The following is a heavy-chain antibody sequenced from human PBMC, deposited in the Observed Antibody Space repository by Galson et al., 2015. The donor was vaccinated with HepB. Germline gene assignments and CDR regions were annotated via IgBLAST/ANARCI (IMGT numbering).Heavy chain of an antibody. D-gene: IGHD6-19*01. J-gene: IGHJ3*01. CDR1: GFSLPTSGVG. Sequence: PALVKPPQTLTLTCTFSGFSLPTSGVGVAWVRQPPGKALEWLALIYWDGDKRFSPSLKERLTITKDISKNQVVITMTNTDPLDTATYYCARFNSGWFAPGNLNDVFDHWGQGTNVSVSS. V-gene: IGHV2-5*02. CDR3: ARFNSGWFAPGNLNDVFDH. CDR2: IYWDGDK.